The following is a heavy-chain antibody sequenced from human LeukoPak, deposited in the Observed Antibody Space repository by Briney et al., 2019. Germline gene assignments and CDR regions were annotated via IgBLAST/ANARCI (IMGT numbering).Heavy chain of an antibody. Sequence: KPSETLSLTCTVSGGSISNSGYYWGWIRQPPGKGLEWIGTIYYSGSTYYNPSLKSRVTISVDTSENQFSLKLSSVTAADTAVYYCARSRDSSGYRNNWFDPWGQGTLVTVSS. V-gene: IGHV4-39*01. CDR3: ARSRDSSGYRNNWFDP. CDR1: GGSISNSGYY. D-gene: IGHD3-22*01. CDR2: IYYSGST. J-gene: IGHJ5*02.